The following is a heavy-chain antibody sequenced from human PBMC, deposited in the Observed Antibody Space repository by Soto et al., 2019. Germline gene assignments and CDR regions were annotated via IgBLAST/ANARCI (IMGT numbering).Heavy chain of an antibody. J-gene: IGHJ4*02. CDR2: INWNGGST. CDR3: ARTPYCSGGSCYYFDY. Sequence: GGSLRLSCAASGFTFDDYGMSWVRQAPGKGLEWVSGINWNGGSTGYADSVKGRFTISRDNAKNSLYLQMNSLRAEDTALYHCARTPYCSGGSCYYFDYWGQGTLVTVSS. V-gene: IGHV3-20*01. D-gene: IGHD2-15*01. CDR1: GFTFDDYG.